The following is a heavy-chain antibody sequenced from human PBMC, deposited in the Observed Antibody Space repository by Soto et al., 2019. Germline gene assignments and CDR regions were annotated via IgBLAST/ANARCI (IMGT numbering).Heavy chain of an antibody. Sequence: GGSLRLSCAASGFTFRSYSLNWVRQAPGKGLEWVSSISSSSSYIYYADSVKGRFTISRDNAKNSLYLQMNSLRAEDTAVYYCARHSQDDYYYDSSGYYYHYWGQGTLVTVSS. CDR1: GFTFRSYS. V-gene: IGHV3-21*01. D-gene: IGHD3-22*01. CDR3: ARHSQDDYYYDSSGYYYHY. CDR2: ISSSSSYI. J-gene: IGHJ4*02.